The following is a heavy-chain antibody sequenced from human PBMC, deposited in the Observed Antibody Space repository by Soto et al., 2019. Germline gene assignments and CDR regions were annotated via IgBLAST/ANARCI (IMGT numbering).Heavy chain of an antibody. CDR3: AKVGNDIMTGYYNYYSYCMGG. V-gene: IGHV3-23*01. Sequence: PGGSLRLSSVASGFTFSTHTRNWVRRAPGKGLEWVSTLTADSDDTSYADSIKGRFTISRDNSKNTLYLQMNSLRAEDTAVYYCAKVGNDIMTGYYNYYSYCMGGWGKGTTVTVSS. CDR1: GFTFSTHT. CDR2: LTADSDDT. D-gene: IGHD3-9*01. J-gene: IGHJ6*03.